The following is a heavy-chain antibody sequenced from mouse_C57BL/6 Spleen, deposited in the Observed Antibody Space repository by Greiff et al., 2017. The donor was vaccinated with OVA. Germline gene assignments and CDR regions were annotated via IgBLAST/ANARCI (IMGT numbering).Heavy chain of an antibody. CDR2: IHPNSGST. CDR1: GYTFTSYW. Sequence: VQLQQSGAELVKPGASVKLSCKASGYTFTSYWMHWVKQRPGQGLEWIGMIHPNSGSTNYNEKFKSKATLTVDKSSSTAYMQLSSLTSEDSAVYYCARGIYYYGSRGYWGQGTTLTVSS. V-gene: IGHV1-64*01. J-gene: IGHJ2*01. D-gene: IGHD1-1*01. CDR3: ARGIYYYGSRGY.